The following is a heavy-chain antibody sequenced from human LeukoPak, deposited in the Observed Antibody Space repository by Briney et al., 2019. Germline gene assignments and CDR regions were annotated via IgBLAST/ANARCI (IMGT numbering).Heavy chain of an antibody. CDR1: GGSISSHY. CDR3: AGSVDTAMDFDY. Sequence: PSETLSLTCTVSGGSISSHYWSWIRQPPGKGLEWIGYIYYSGSTNYNPSLKSRVTISVDTSKNQFSLKLSSVTATDTAVYYCAGSVDTAMDFDYWGQGTLVTVSS. J-gene: IGHJ4*02. D-gene: IGHD5-18*01. V-gene: IGHV4-59*11. CDR2: IYYSGST.